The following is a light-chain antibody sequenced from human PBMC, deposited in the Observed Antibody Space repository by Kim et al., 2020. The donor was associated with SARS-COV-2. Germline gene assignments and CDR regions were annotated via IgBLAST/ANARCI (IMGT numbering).Light chain of an antibody. J-gene: IGLJ2*01. Sequence: PGKEARMTCGGNNNGSKSVHWYQQKPGQAPVLVIYYDSDRPSGIPERFSGSNSGNTATLTISRVEAGDEADYYCQVWDSSSDHPVVFGGGTQLTVL. CDR3: QVWDSSSDHPVV. CDR2: YDS. CDR1: NNGSKS. V-gene: IGLV3-21*04.